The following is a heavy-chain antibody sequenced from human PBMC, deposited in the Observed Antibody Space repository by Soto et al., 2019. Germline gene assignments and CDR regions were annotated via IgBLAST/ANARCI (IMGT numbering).Heavy chain of an antibody. D-gene: IGHD3-3*01. CDR3: ARHHFGVALNWFDP. Sequence: SETLSLTCTVSGGSISNYYWSWIRQPPGKGLEWIGYIYSSGSTNYNPSLKSRVTISVDTSKNQFSLKLSSVTAADTAVYYCARHHFGVALNWFDPWGQGTQVTVSS. J-gene: IGHJ5*02. CDR1: GGSISNYY. CDR2: IYSSGST. V-gene: IGHV4-59*08.